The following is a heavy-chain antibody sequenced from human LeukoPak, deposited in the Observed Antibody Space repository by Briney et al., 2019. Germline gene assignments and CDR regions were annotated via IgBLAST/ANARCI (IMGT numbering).Heavy chain of an antibody. J-gene: IGHJ3*02. D-gene: IGHD3-22*01. V-gene: IGHV1-2*02. CDR1: GYTFTGFY. Sequence: ASVKVSCKASGYTFTGFYMHWVRQAPGQGLEWMGWINPNSGGTNYAQKFQGRVTMTRDTSISTAYMELSRLRSDDTAVYYCARAPATYYYDSSGYYQLGAFDIWGQGTMVTVSS. CDR3: ARAPATYYYDSSGYYQLGAFDI. CDR2: INPNSGGT.